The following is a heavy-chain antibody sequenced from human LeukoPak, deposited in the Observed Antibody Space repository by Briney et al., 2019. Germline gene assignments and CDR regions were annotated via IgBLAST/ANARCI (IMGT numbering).Heavy chain of an antibody. CDR1: GGSISSSSYY. V-gene: IGHV4-39*01. Sequence: SETLSLTCTVSGGSISSSSYYWGWIRQPPGKGLEWIGSIYYSGSTYYNPSLKSRVTISVDTSKNQFSLKLSSVTAADTAVYYCARPSIYGSGSYVVPPANMDVWGKGTTVTISS. D-gene: IGHD3-10*01. CDR3: ARPSIYGSGSYVVPPANMDV. J-gene: IGHJ6*03. CDR2: IYYSGST.